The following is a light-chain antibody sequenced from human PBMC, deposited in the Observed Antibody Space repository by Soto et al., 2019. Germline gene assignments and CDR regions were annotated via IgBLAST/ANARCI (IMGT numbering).Light chain of an antibody. CDR1: DCNIGSNS. V-gene: IGLV1-44*01. CDR3: ASWDDIMNGWV. CDR2: SND. Sequence: QSVLTQPPSASGTPGQRVTISCSGSDCNIGSNSVNWYQQLPGMAPKLLTHSNDHRPSGVADRFSGSKSGTSASLAISGLQSEDEADYYCASWDDIMNGWVFGGGTKVTVL. J-gene: IGLJ3*02.